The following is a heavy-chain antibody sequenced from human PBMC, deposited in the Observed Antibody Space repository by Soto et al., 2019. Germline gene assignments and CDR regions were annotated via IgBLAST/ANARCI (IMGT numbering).Heavy chain of an antibody. CDR3: ARVTPTGYSSGWRDY. CDR1: GFTFSSYS. D-gene: IGHD6-19*01. CDR2: ISSSSSYI. Sequence: EVQLVESGGGLVKPGGSLRLSCAASGFTFSSYSMNWVRQAPGKGLEWVSSISSSSSYIYYADSVKGRFTISRDNAKNSLYLQMNSLRAEDTAVYYCARVTPTGYSSGWRDYWGQGTLVTVSS. V-gene: IGHV3-21*01. J-gene: IGHJ4*02.